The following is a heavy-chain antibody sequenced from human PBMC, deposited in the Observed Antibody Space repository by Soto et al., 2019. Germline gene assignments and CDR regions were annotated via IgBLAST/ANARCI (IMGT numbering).Heavy chain of an antibody. CDR1: GYTFTSYY. J-gene: IGHJ4*02. CDR3: ARDMASGWYAPPHPIYY. V-gene: IGHV1-46*04. Sequence: GASVKVACKASGYTFTSYYMHWVRQAPGQGLEWMGIINPSGGSTSYADSVKGRFTISRDNAKNSLYLQMNSLRAEDTAVYYCARDMASGWYAPPHPIYYWGQGTLVTVSS. CDR2: INPSGGST. D-gene: IGHD6-19*01.